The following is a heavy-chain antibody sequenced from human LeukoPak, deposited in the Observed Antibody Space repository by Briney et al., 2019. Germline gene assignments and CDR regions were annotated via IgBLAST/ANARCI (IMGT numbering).Heavy chain of an antibody. CDR1: GGSFSVYY. CDR3: ARVRGSYLDPIDY. D-gene: IGHD1-26*01. J-gene: IGHJ4*02. V-gene: IGHV4-34*01. CDR2: INHSGST. Sequence: PSETLSLTCAVYGGSFSVYYWSWIRQPPGKGLEWIGEINHSGSTNYNPSLKSRVTISVDTSKNQFSLKLSSVTAADTAVYYCARVRGSYLDPIDYWGQGTLVTVSS.